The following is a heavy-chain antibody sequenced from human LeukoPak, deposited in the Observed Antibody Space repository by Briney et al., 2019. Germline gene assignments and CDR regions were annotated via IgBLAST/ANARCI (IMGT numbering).Heavy chain of an antibody. Sequence: PSETLSLTCAVYGESLSGYYWSWIRQPPGKGLEWIGEINHSGSTNYNPSLKSRVTMSIDTSKNQFSLRLTSVTAADTTVYYCARARGFFANYFDSWGQGTLVTVSS. CDR1: GESLSGYY. CDR2: INHSGST. J-gene: IGHJ4*02. D-gene: IGHD2-21*01. CDR3: ARARGFFANYFDS. V-gene: IGHV4-34*01.